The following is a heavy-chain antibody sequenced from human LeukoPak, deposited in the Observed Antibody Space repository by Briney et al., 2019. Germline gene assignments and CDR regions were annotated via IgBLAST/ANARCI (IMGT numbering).Heavy chain of an antibody. J-gene: IGHJ5*02. CDR2: IYTSGSI. CDR1: GGSISSYY. Sequence: SETLSLTCTVSGGSISSYYWSWIRQPAGKGLEWIGRIYTSGSITYNPSLKSRVSMSVDTSKNQFSLKLSSVTAADTAVYYCAMRSTSITIFGVVIRTGFDPWGQGTLVTVSS. V-gene: IGHV4-4*07. D-gene: IGHD3-3*01. CDR3: AMRSTSITIFGVVIRTGFDP.